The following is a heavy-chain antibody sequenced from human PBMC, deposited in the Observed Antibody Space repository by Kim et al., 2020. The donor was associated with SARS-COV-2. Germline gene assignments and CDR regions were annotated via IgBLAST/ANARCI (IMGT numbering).Heavy chain of an antibody. Sequence: GGSLRLSCAVSGFSVSGDYMNWVRQAPGKGLECVSVIHTGGATFYADSVKGRFTISIDSSKNTLYLQMNSLRVADTAVYYCARHDWFDPWVQGTLVTVS. V-gene: IGHV3-66*04. CDR3: ARHDWFDP. J-gene: IGHJ5*02. CDR2: IHTGGAT. CDR1: GFSVSGDY.